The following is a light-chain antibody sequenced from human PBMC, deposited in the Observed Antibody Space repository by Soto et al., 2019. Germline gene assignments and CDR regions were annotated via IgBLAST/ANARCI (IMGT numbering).Light chain of an antibody. CDR1: QSVSSSY. CDR3: QQYGSSPCT. V-gene: IGKV3-20*01. CDR2: GAS. Sequence: EIVLTQSPGTLSLSPGERATLSCRASQSVSSSYLAWYQQKPGQAPRLLIYGASSRATGIPYRFSGSGSGTDFTLTISILEPEDFAVYYCQQYGSSPCTFGQGTKLEIK. J-gene: IGKJ2*02.